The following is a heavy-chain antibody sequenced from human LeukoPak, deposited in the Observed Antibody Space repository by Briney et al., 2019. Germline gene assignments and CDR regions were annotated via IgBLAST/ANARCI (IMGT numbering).Heavy chain of an antibody. Sequence: SETLSLTCTVPGGSISAYYWSWIRQPAGKGLEWIGRIYVSGSTTYNPSLKSRGTMSLDTSKNQYSLKLSSVTAADTAVYYCARTYYYDNSGYYPGYFVYWVQGTLVTVSS. CDR2: IYVSGST. J-gene: IGHJ4*02. CDR1: GGSISAYY. V-gene: IGHV4-4*07. D-gene: IGHD3-22*01. CDR3: ARTYYYDNSGYYPGYFVY.